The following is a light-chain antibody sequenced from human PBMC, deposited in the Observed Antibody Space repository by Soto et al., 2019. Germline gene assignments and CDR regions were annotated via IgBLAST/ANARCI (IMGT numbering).Light chain of an antibody. CDR1: SSDIGGYKY. V-gene: IGLV2-14*01. J-gene: IGLJ2*01. Sequence: QSALTQPASVSGSPGQSITISCTGTSSDIGGYKYVSWYQQHPGQAPKLMIYEVSNRPSGVSDRVSGSKSGNTASLTISGLQPEDEADYHCSSYTGSRTLVFGGGTKLTVL. CDR2: EVS. CDR3: SSYTGSRTLV.